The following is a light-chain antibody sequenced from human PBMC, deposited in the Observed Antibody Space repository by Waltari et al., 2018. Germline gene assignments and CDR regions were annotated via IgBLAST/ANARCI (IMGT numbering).Light chain of an antibody. CDR3: YSYADTFTWV. Sequence: QSALTPPRSVSGSPGQSVTISCTGTSRAIGGYNYVSWYQQHPGKAPKLIIYDVTKRPSGVPDRFSASKSGNTASLTIAGLQADDEADYYCYSYADTFTWVFGGGTKLTVL. CDR2: DVT. J-gene: IGLJ3*02. V-gene: IGLV2-11*01. CDR1: SRAIGGYNY.